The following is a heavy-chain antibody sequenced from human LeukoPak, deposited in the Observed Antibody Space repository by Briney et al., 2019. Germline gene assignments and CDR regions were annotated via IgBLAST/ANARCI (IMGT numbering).Heavy chain of an antibody. J-gene: IGHJ4*02. Sequence: GGSLRLSCAASGFTFSSYSMNWVRQAPGKGLEWVSYISSSSSTIYYADSVKGRFTISRDNAKNSLYLQMNSLRAEDTAVYYCARDGCSSTSCYADYWGQRTLVTVSS. D-gene: IGHD2-2*01. CDR3: ARDGCSSTSCYADY. CDR1: GFTFSSYS. V-gene: IGHV3-48*04. CDR2: ISSSSSTI.